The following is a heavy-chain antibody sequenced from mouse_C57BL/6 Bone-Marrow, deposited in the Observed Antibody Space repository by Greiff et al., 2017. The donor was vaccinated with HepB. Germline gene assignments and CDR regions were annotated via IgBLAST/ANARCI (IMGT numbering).Heavy chain of an antibody. J-gene: IGHJ4*01. CDR1: GYTFTSYW. D-gene: IGHD2-13*01. CDR3: ASDYPLYYYAMDY. Sequence: QVQLQQPGAELVKPGASVKLSCKASGYTFTSYWMHWVKQRPGQGLEWIGMIHPNSGSNNYNEKFKGKATLTVDKSSSTAYMQLSRLTSEDSAVYYCASDYPLYYYAMDYGGQGTSVTVSS. V-gene: IGHV1-64*01. CDR2: IHPNSGSN.